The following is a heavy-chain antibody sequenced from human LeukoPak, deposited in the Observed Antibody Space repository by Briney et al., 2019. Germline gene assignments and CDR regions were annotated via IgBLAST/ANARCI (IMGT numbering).Heavy chain of an antibody. CDR2: ISGSGGST. D-gene: IGHD2-2*01. CDR3: AKERGGSTSVSDY. Sequence: GGSPRLSCAASGFTFSTYAMSWVRQAPGKGLEWVSAISGSGGSTYYADSVKGRFTISRDNSKNTLYLQMNSLRAEDTAVYYCAKERGGSTSVSDYWGQGTLVTVSS. V-gene: IGHV3-23*01. CDR1: GFTFSTYA. J-gene: IGHJ4*02.